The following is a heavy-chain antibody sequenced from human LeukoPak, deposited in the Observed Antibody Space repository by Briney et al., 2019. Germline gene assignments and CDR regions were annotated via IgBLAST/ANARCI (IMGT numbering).Heavy chain of an antibody. V-gene: IGHV1-69*04. J-gene: IGHJ5*02. CDR3: ARAYDFWSGNWFDP. CDR1: GGTFSSYA. Sequence: SVKVSCKASGGTFSSYAISWVRQAPGQGLEWMGRIIPILGIANYAQKFQGRVTITADKSTSTAYMELSSLRSEDMAVYYCARAYDFWSGNWFDPWGQGTLVTVSS. D-gene: IGHD3-3*01. CDR2: IIPILGIA.